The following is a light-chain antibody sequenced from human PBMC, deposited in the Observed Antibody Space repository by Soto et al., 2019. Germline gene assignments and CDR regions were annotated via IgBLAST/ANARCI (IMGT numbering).Light chain of an antibody. V-gene: IGLV2-11*01. Sequence: QSALTQPRSVSGSPGQSVTISCTGTSSDVGGYNYVSWYQHHPGKAPQLMIYDVSKRPSGVPDRFSGSKSGNTASLTISGLQAEDEADYYCCSYAGTYTRVFGGGTKLTVL. CDR3: CSYAGTYTRV. J-gene: IGLJ2*01. CDR1: SSDVGGYNY. CDR2: DVS.